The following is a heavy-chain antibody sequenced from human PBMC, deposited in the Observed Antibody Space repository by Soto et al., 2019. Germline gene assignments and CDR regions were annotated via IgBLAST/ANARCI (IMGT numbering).Heavy chain of an antibody. J-gene: IGHJ6*03. CDR2: INSDGSST. D-gene: IGHD3-3*01. CDR1: GFTFSSYW. CDR3: ARDRITIFGVVTYYYYYYMDV. V-gene: IGHV3-74*01. Sequence: GGSLRLSCAASGFTFSSYWMHWVRQAPGKGLVWVSRINSDGSSTSYADSVKGRFTISRDNAKNTLYLQMNSLRAEDTAVYYCARDRITIFGVVTYYYYYYMDVWGKGTTVTVSS.